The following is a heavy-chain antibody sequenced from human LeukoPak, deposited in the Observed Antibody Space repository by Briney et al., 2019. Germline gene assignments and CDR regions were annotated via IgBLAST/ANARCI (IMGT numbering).Heavy chain of an antibody. D-gene: IGHD3-10*01. CDR2: IYYSGST. J-gene: IGHJ6*03. CDR3: ARAAYGSGSYRPYYYMDV. V-gene: IGHV4-59*01. CDR1: GGSISTYY. Sequence: SETLSLTCTVSGGSISTYYWSWIRQPPGKGLEWIGYIYYSGSTSYNPSLKSRVTISVDTSKNQFSLKLSSVTAADTAVYYCARAAYGSGSYRPYYYMDVWGKGTTVTVSS.